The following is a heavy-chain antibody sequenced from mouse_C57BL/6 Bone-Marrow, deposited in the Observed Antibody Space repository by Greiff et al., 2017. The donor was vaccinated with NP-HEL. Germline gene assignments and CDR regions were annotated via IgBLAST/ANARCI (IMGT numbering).Heavy chain of an antibody. D-gene: IGHD1-1*01. CDR1: GFNIKDYY. V-gene: IGHV14-2*01. Sequence: EVQLQQSGAELVKPGASVKLSCTASGFNIKDYYMHWVKQRTEQGLEWIGRIDPEDGETKYAPKCQGKATITADTSSNTAYLQLSSLTSEDTAVYYCARDGSKPFFDYWGQGTTLTVSS. CDR2: IDPEDGET. CDR3: ARDGSKPFFDY. J-gene: IGHJ2*01.